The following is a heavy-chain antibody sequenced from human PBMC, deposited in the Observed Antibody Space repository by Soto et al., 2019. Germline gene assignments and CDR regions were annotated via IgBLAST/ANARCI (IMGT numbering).Heavy chain of an antibody. Sequence: SETLSLTCTVSGGSISSGDYYWSWIRQPPGKGLEWIGYIYYSGSTYYNPSLKSRVTISVDTSKNQFSLKLSSVTAADTAVYYCARVDYDFWSGYYNFDYWGQGTLVTAPQ. D-gene: IGHD3-3*01. V-gene: IGHV4-30-4*01. J-gene: IGHJ4*02. CDR2: IYYSGST. CDR3: ARVDYDFWSGYYNFDY. CDR1: GGSISSGDYY.